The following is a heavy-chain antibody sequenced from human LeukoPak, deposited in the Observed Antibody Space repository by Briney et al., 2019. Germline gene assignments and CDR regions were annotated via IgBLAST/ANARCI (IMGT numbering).Heavy chain of an antibody. D-gene: IGHD2-15*01. CDR2: IVGSDDRT. CDR3: AKDSSLYCSGGSCHGFDY. CDR1: GFTFSNYA. Sequence: GGSLRLSCAASGFTFSNYAMNWVRQAPGKGLECVSIIVGSDDRTYYADSVKGRFTISGDNSKDTLYLQMNSLRAEDTAVYYCAKDSSLYCSGGSCHGFDYWGQGTLVTVSS. V-gene: IGHV3-23*01. J-gene: IGHJ4*02.